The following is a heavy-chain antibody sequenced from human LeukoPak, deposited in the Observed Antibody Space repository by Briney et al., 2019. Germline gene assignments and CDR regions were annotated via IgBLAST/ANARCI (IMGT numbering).Heavy chain of an antibody. CDR3: ARIAVVVPTGIVGSYFNYMDV. D-gene: IGHD2-2*01. V-gene: IGHV1-18*01. CDR2: ISVYNGHT. J-gene: IGHJ6*03. CDR1: GYSFPSYG. Sequence: ASVKVSCKAAGYSFPSYGITWVRQAPGQGLEWMGRISVYNGHTTYAQNFQGRVTMTTETSTSTAYLEVRSLRSDDTARYYCARIAVVVPTGIVGSYFNYMDVWGEGTTVTVSS.